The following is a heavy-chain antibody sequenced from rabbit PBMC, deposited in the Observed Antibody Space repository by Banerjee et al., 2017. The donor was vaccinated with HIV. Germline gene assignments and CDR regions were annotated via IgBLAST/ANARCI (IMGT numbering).Heavy chain of an antibody. CDR3: ASWPYATYAGYGYAMYFNL. J-gene: IGHJ4*01. Sequence: QQQLEESGGGLVKPGGTLTLTCKASGIDFSSYYRMCWVRQAPGRGLELIACIYTDRAITDYASWVNGRFTISLDNAQNTVFLQMTSLTAADTATYFCASWPYATYAGYGYAMYFNLWGQGTLVTVS. CDR1: GIDFSSYYR. CDR2: IYTDRAIT. V-gene: IGHV1S43*01. D-gene: IGHD6-1*01.